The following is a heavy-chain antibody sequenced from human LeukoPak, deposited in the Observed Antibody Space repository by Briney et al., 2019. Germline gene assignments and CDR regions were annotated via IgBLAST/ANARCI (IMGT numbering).Heavy chain of an antibody. Sequence: GGSLRFSCAASGFTFSSYWMSWVRQAPGKGLEWVANIKQDGSEKYYVDSVKGRFTISRDNAKNSLYLQMNSLRAEDTAVYYCAREPNMKWELPQIDYWGQGTLVTVSS. CDR1: GFTFSSYW. D-gene: IGHD1-26*01. CDR2: IKQDGSEK. V-gene: IGHV3-7*01. J-gene: IGHJ4*02. CDR3: AREPNMKWELPQIDY.